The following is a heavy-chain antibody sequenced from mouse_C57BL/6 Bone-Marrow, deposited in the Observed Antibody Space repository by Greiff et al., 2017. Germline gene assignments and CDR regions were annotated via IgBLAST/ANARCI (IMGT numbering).Heavy chain of an antibody. CDR1: GYTFPSYW. CDR2: LDPSDRYT. CDR3: ASSYYDYDEYYDV. D-gene: IGHD2-4*01. J-gene: IGHJ1*03. Sequence: QVQLQQSGAELVMPGASVKLSCKASGYTFPSYWMHWVKQRPGQGLEWIGELDPSDRYTNYNQKFKGKSTLTVDKSSSTAYMQLSSLTSKDSAVYYCASSYYDYDEYYDVWGTGTTVTVSS. V-gene: IGHV1-69*01.